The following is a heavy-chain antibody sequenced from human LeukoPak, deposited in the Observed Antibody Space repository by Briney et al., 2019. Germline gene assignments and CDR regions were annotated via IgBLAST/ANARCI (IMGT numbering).Heavy chain of an antibody. CDR3: ARDHVDGGGGYSRRGDY. J-gene: IGHJ4*02. CDR2: ISSSSSAK. Sequence: PSETLSLTCTVSGGSISSYYWSWIRQPPGKGLEWISYISSSSSAKQYADSVKGRFTVSRDNAKNSLYLQMSSLRAEDTAIYYCARDHVDGGGGYSRRGDYWGQGTLVTVSS. V-gene: IGHV3-11*06. CDR1: GGSISSYY. D-gene: IGHD2-21*01.